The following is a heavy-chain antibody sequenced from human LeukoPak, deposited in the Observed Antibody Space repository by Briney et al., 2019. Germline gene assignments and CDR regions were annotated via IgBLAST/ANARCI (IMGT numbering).Heavy chain of an antibody. V-gene: IGHV4-39*01. CDR3: ARHFAPEAWFQAP. CDR2: IHCSGST. J-gene: IGHJ5*02. D-gene: IGHD3-10*01. Sequence: SETLSLTCTVSGGSISSNSYYWGWIRQPPGKGLEWIGSIHCSGSTYYNPSLKSRVTISVDTSKNQFSLKLSSVTAADTAVYYCARHFAPEAWFQAPWGQGTLVTVSS. CDR1: GGSISSNSYY.